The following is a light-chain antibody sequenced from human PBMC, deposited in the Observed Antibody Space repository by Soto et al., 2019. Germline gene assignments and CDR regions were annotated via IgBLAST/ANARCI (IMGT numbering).Light chain of an antibody. V-gene: IGKV1-5*03. CDR2: KAS. CDR3: QHYNSYSEA. CDR1: QSISTW. Sequence: DIQMTQSPSTLSASVGDRVTITCRASQSISTWLAWYQLKPGKAPKLLIYKASSLKSGVPSRFSGSGSGTEFTLTISSLQPDDFATYYCQHYNSYSEAFGQGTKVDIK. J-gene: IGKJ1*01.